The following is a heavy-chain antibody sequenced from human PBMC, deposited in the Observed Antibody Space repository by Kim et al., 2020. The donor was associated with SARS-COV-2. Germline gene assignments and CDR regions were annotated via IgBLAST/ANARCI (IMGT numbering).Heavy chain of an antibody. CDR2: IHTSGST. J-gene: IGHJ5*02. CDR3: AREGARDMVRGVLILNLFDP. D-gene: IGHD3-10*01. CDR1: GGSISSYY. Sequence: SETLSLTCTVSGGSISSYYWSWIRQPAGKGLEWIGHIHTSGSTNYNPSLKSRVTMSVDTSKNQFSLKMYSVTAADTAVYYCAREGARDMVRGVLILNLFDPWGQGTLVTVSS. V-gene: IGHV4-4*07.